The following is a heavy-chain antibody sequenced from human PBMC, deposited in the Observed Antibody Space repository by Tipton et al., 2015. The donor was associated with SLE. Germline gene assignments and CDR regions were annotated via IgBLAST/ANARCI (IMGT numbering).Heavy chain of an antibody. V-gene: IGHV3-48*01. J-gene: IGHJ5*02. D-gene: IGHD3-10*01. Sequence: SLRLSCAASGFTFSSYSMNWVRQAPGKGLEWVSYISSSSSTIYYADSVKGRFTISRDNAKNSLYLQMNSLRAEDTAVYYCARERWVGGGGGYFDLWGQGTLVTVSS. CDR2: ISSSSSTI. CDR1: GFTFSSYS. CDR3: ARERWVGGGGGYFDL.